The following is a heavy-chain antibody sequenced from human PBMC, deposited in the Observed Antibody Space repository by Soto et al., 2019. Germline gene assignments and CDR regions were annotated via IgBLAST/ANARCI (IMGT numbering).Heavy chain of an antibody. V-gene: IGHV3-7*01. CDR2: IKQDGSEK. Sequence: PGGSLRLSCAASGFTFSSYWMSWVRQAPGKGLEWVANIKQDGSEKYYVDSVKGRFTISRDNAKNSLYLQMNSLRAEDTAVYYCARDRIQLWSYYGMDVWGQGTTVTVSS. CDR3: ARDRIQLWSYYGMDV. CDR1: GFTFSSYW. D-gene: IGHD5-18*01. J-gene: IGHJ6*02.